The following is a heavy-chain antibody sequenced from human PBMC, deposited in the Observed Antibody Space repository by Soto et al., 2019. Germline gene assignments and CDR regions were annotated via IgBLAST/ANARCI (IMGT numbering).Heavy chain of an antibody. CDR2: ISYDGSNK. V-gene: IGHV3-30-3*01. D-gene: IGHD5-12*01. J-gene: IGHJ6*02. CDR3: ARDSDGYEPYYGMDV. CDR1: GFTFSSYA. Sequence: QVQLVESGGGVVQPGRSLRLSCAASGFTFSSYAMHWVRQAPGKGLEWVAVISYDGSNKYYADSVKGRFTISRDNSKNTWYLQMNSRRAEDTVVYYCARDSDGYEPYYGMDVWGQGTTVTFSS.